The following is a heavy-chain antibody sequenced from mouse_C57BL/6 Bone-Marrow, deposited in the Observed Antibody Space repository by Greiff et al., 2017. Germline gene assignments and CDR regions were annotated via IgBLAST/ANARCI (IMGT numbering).Heavy chain of an antibody. J-gene: IGHJ4*01. CDR3: AGSDYYGSSYGAMDY. V-gene: IGHV14-3*01. D-gene: IGHD1-1*01. CDR2: IDPANGNT. CDR1: GFNFKNTY. Sequence: VQLQQSVAELVRPGASVKLSCTASGFNFKNTYMHWVKQRPEQGLEWIGRIDPANGNTKYAPKFQGKATITADTSSNTAYLQLSSLTSEDTAIYYCAGSDYYGSSYGAMDYWGRGTSVTVSS.